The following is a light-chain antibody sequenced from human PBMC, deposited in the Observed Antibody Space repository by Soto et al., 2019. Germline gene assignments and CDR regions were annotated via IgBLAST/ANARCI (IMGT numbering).Light chain of an antibody. CDR2: DAS. J-gene: IGKJ1*01. CDR3: QQYNSYST. Sequence: DIQMTQSPSTLSASLGDRVTITCRASQNIRSRLAWFQQKPGKAPKLLIYDASSLESGVPSRFSGSGSGTEFTLTISSLQPDDFATYYCQQYNSYSTFGQGTKVDIK. CDR1: QNIRSR. V-gene: IGKV1-5*01.